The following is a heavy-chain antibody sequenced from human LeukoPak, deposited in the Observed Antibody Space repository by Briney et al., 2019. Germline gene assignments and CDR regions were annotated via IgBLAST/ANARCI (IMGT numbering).Heavy chain of an antibody. V-gene: IGHV4-59*01. D-gene: IGHD6-13*01. CDR3: ARGVYIAAAQYGF. CDR1: GGSISTYY. J-gene: IGHJ4*02. CDR2: IYYSGAT. Sequence: SETLSLTCTVSGGSISTYYWNWIRQPPGKGLEWIGYIYYSGATNYNPSLRSRVTISVDTSKNQFSLKLSSVTAADTAVYYCARGVYIAAAQYGFWGQGTLVTVSS.